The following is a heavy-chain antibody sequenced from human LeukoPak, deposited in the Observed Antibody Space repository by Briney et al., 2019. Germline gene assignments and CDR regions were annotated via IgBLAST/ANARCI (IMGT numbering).Heavy chain of an antibody. Sequence: PSETLSLTCTVSGGSISSSSYFWGWIRQPPGKGLEWIGSIYYSGSTYYNPSLKSRVTISVDTSKNQFSLKLSSLTATDTAVYYCESYGDYAQHGSWGQGTLVTVAS. CDR1: GGSISSSSYF. V-gene: IGHV4-39*01. J-gene: IGHJ4*02. CDR2: IYYSGST. CDR3: ESYGDYAQHGS. D-gene: IGHD4-17*01.